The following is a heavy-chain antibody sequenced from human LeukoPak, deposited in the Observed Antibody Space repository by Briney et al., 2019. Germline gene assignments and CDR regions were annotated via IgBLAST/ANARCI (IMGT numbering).Heavy chain of an antibody. CDR2: IYYSGST. CDR1: GGSISSYY. V-gene: IGHV4-59*01. Sequence: SETLSLTCTVSGGSISSYYWSWIRQPPGKGLEWIGYIYYSGSTNYNPSLKSRVTISVDTSKNQFSLKLSSVTAADTAVYYCARVIWWFGELRFDYWGQGTLVTVSS. CDR3: ARVIWWFGELRFDY. J-gene: IGHJ4*02. D-gene: IGHD3-10*01.